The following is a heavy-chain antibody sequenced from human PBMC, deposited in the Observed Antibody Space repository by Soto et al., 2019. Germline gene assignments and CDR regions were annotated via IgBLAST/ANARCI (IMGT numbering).Heavy chain of an antibody. V-gene: IGHV4-31*03. D-gene: IGHD1-26*01. CDR2: IYYTGST. CDR1: GGSIYTGGFY. J-gene: IGHJ4*02. Sequence: QVQLQESGPGLVKPSQTLSLTCTVSGGSIYTGGFYWSWIRQLPGKGLEWLGYIYYTGSTQYTPSLKSRFTISTDTSDNQFSLRLTSVTAADTAVYYCATSLVTSRTRVDYWGQGTLVTVSS. CDR3: ATSLVTSRTRVDY.